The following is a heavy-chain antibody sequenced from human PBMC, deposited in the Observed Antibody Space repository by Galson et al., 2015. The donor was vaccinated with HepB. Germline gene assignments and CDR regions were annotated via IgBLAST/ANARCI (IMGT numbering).Heavy chain of an antibody. D-gene: IGHD3-3*01. Sequence: SVKVSCKASGGTFSSYAISWVRQAPGQGLEWMGGIIPILGTANYAQKFQGRVTITADESTSTAYMELSSLRSEDTAVYYCARGLSFWSGYHYYGMDVWGQGTTVTVSS. CDR1: GGTFSSYA. CDR2: IIPILGTA. J-gene: IGHJ6*02. V-gene: IGHV1-69*13. CDR3: ARGLSFWSGYHYYGMDV.